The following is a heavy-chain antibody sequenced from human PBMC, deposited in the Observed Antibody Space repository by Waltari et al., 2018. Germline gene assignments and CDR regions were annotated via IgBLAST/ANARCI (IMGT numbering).Heavy chain of an antibody. CDR3: ARDTVGYCINTGCLNYFDP. Sequence: HVQLQESGPGLVKPAETLSLTCTVSGGSITDYYWSWLRQPPGRGLEWIGYVYYSGNTKYNASLESRVTMSVDTSKNQFSLKLTAVTSADTAVYYCARDTVGYCINTGCLNYFDPWGQGTLVTVSS. D-gene: IGHD2-8*01. CDR1: GGSITDYY. CDR2: VYYSGNT. J-gene: IGHJ5*02. V-gene: IGHV4-59*01.